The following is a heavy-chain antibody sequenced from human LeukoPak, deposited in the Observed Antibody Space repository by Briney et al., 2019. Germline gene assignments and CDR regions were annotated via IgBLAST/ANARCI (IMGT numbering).Heavy chain of an antibody. CDR2: ISYDGSNK. CDR1: GFTFSSYV. D-gene: IGHD2-15*01. V-gene: IGHV3-30*18. J-gene: IGHJ5*02. Sequence: GGSLRLSCAASGFTFSSYVMHWVRQAPGKGLEWVAVISYDGSNKYYADSVKGRFTISRDNSKNTLYLQMNSLRAEDTAVYYCAKDETYCSGGSCYGNWFDPWGQGTLVTVSS. CDR3: AKDETYCSGGSCYGNWFDP.